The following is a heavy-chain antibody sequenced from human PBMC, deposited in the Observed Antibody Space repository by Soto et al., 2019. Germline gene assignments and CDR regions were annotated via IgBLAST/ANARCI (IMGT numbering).Heavy chain of an antibody. J-gene: IGHJ2*01. V-gene: IGHV1-69*05. CDR2: IIPIFATA. CDR1: GGTFSSYA. CDR3: ARAPSWWYFDL. Sequence: ASVKVSCKASGGTFSSYAISWVRQAPGQGLEWMGGIIPIFATAKYAQKFQGRVTITRDTSASTAYMELSSLRSEDTAVYYCARAPSWWYFDLWGRGTLVTVSS.